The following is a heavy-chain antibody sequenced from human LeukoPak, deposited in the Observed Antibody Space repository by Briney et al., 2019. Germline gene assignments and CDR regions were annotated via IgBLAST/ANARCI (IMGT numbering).Heavy chain of an antibody. CDR2: IVVGSGNT. CDR3: AAESPYYDFWSGYNYYYYMDV. CDR1: GFTFTSSA. D-gene: IGHD3-3*01. Sequence: SVKVSCKASGFTFTSSAVLWVRQARGQRFEWIGWIVVGSGNTNYAQKFQERVTITRDMSTSTAYMELSSLRSEDTAVYYCAAESPYYDFWSGYNYYYYMDVWGKGTTVTVSS. J-gene: IGHJ6*03. V-gene: IGHV1-58*01.